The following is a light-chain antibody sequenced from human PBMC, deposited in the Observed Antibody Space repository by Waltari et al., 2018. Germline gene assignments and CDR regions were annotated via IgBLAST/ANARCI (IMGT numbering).Light chain of an antibody. Sequence: HSALAQPASVSGSPGQSITISCTGTSSDACAYNYVSWYQQHPGKAPRLMIYDVNNRPSGVSNRFSGSKSGNTASLTISGLQAEDEADYYCSSFTRTNSWVFGGGTKVTVL. CDR3: SSFTRTNSWV. V-gene: IGLV2-14*03. J-gene: IGLJ3*02. CDR1: SSDACAYNY. CDR2: DVN.